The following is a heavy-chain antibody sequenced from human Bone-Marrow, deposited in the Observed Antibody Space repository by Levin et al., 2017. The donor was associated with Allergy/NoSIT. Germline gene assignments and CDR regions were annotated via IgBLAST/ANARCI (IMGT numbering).Heavy chain of an antibody. Sequence: KAGGSLRLSCTVSGDSVSSSTYYWGWIRQPPGKGLEWIANVYYTGSTYYNPSLKSRVTISLDTSKNQFSVKLSSVTAADTAVYYCARNYGGYWGSQSAYYFDSWGQGTLVTVAS. CDR1: GDSVSSSTYY. D-gene: IGHD5-12*01. J-gene: IGHJ4*02. V-gene: IGHV4-39*01. CDR2: VYYTGST. CDR3: ARNYGGYWGSQSAYYFDS.